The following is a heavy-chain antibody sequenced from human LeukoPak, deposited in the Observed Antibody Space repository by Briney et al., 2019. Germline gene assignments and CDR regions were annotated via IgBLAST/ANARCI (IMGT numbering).Heavy chain of an antibody. CDR1: GXTFSDYW. V-gene: IGHV3-23*01. J-gene: IGHJ4*02. CDR3: AKAKRGYAPDLDY. CDR2: ISGGGGST. D-gene: IGHD5-18*01. Sequence: GGSLRLSCAASGXTFSDYWVSWVRQAPGKGLEWVSGISGGGGSTYYADSVRGRFTISRDNSKNTLYLQMNSLRAEDTAVYYCAKAKRGYAPDLDYWGQGTLVTVSS.